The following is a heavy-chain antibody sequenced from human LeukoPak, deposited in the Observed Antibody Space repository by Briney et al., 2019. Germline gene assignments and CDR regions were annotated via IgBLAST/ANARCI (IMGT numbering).Heavy chain of an antibody. Sequence: GGSLRLSCSASGFTFSTYTMNWVRQAPGKGLDYVSAINSNGGGTYYADSVKGRFTISRDNSKNTLYLQMSSLRAEDTAVYYCVRTIVGATFDYWGQGTLVTVSS. J-gene: IGHJ4*02. V-gene: IGHV3-64D*09. CDR1: GFTFSTYT. CDR3: VRTIVGATFDY. CDR2: INSNGGGT. D-gene: IGHD1-26*01.